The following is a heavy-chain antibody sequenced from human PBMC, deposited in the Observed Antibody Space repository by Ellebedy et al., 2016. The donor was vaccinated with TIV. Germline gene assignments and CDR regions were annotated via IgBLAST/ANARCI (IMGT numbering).Heavy chain of an antibody. CDR1: GFTFSDSW. V-gene: IGHV3-15*01. J-gene: IGHJ4*02. Sequence: GESLKISCAASGFTFSDSWMSWVRQVPGQGLEWVARIKSKFNGETTDYAAPVKGRFTISRDDSKDMLYLVMNSLKTDETAVYYCTDGYYYSWGNPSHWGQGTLVTVSS. D-gene: IGHD3-10*01. CDR3: TDGYYYSWGNPSH. CDR2: IKSKFNGETT.